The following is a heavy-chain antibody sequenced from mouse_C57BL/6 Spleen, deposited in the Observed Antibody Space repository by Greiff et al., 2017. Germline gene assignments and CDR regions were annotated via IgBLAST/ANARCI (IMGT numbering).Heavy chain of an antibody. V-gene: IGHV1-80*01. D-gene: IGHD2-3*01. J-gene: IGHJ3*01. CDR1: GYAFSSYW. CDR2: IYPGDGDT. Sequence: QVQLQQSGAELVKPGASVKISCKASGYAFSSYWMNWVKQRPGKGLEWIGQIYPGDGDTNYNGKFKGKATLTADKSSSTAYMQLSSLTSEDSAVYFCARDGYYEGLFAYWGQGTLVTVSA. CDR3: ARDGYYEGLFAY.